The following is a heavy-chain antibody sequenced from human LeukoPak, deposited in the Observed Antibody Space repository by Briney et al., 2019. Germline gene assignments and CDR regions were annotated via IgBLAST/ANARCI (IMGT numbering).Heavy chain of an antibody. J-gene: IGHJ2*01. D-gene: IGHD3-22*01. Sequence: TSETLSLTCNVSGGSISNYYWGWIRQPPGKGLEWIGYIYYTGSTNYNPSLQSRVTMSVDTSRRQFSLKLTSVTAADTAFYYCARYKHSTGYDWYFDLWGRGALVTVSS. CDR2: IYYTGST. CDR1: GGSISNYY. V-gene: IGHV4-59*08. CDR3: ARYKHSTGYDWYFDL.